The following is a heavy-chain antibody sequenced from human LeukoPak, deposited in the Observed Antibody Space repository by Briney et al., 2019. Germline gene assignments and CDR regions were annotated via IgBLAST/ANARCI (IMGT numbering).Heavy chain of an antibody. V-gene: IGHV3-21*01. D-gene: IGHD2-15*01. CDR2: ISSSSSYI. J-gene: IGHJ4*02. CDR1: GFTFSSYS. Sequence: PGGSLRLSFAASGFTFSSYSMNWVRQAPGKGLEGVSSISSSSSYIYYADSVKGRFTISRDNAKNSLYLQMNSLRAEDTAVYYCARDLVVARVRNSPDDYWGQGTLVTVSS. CDR3: ARDLVVARVRNSPDDY.